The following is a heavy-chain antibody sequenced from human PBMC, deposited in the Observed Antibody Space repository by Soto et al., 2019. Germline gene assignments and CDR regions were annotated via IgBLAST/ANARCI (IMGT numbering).Heavy chain of an antibody. CDR1: GDSVSSNSAA. J-gene: IGHJ6*02. Sequence: SQTLSLTCAISGDSVSSNSAAWNWIRQSPSRGLEWLGRTYYRSKWYNDYAVSVKSRITINPDTSKNQFSLQLNSVTPEDTAVYYCTLSLQLGYYSCMDVWGPAPTVTGS. CDR2: TYYRSKWYN. CDR3: TLSLQLGYYSCMDV. V-gene: IGHV6-1*01. D-gene: IGHD6-13*01.